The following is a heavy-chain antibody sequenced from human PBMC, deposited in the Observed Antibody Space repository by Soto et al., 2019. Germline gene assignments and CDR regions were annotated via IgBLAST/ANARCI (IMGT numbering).Heavy chain of an antibody. Sequence: SETLSLTCTVSGGSISSSSYYWGWIRQPPGKGLEWIGSIYYSGSTYYNPSLKSRVTISVDTSKNQFSLKLSSVTAADTAVYYCARRIAVAGTYYYYYYYYYMDVWGKGTTVTVSS. V-gene: IGHV4-39*01. J-gene: IGHJ6*03. CDR1: GGSISSSSYY. D-gene: IGHD6-19*01. CDR2: IYYSGST. CDR3: ARRIAVAGTYYYYYYYYYMDV.